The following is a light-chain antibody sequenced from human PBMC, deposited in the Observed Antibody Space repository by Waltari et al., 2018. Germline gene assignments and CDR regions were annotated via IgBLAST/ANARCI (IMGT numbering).Light chain of an antibody. J-gene: IGLJ2*01. CDR3: CSYAGSSTFVV. CDR1: NSDCGRYNL. V-gene: IGLV2-23*03. Sequence: QSALTQPASVSGSPGQPITLSCTGTNSDCGRYNLVSWYQQPPGKAPKLMIYEGSKRPSGVSNRFSGSKSGNTASLTISGLQAEDEADYYCCSYAGSSTFVVFGGGTKLTVL. CDR2: EGS.